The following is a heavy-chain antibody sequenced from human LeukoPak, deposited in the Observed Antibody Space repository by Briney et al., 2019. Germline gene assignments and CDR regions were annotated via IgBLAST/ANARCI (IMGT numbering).Heavy chain of an antibody. D-gene: IGHD3-22*01. CDR1: GFTFSSYS. Sequence: PGGSLRLSCAASGFTFSSYSMNWVRQAPGKGLEWVSYISSSSSTIYYADSVKGRFTISRDNAKNSLYLQMNSLRAEDTAVYYCARDLRDSEYYYDSSGYYGVWGQGTTVTVSS. J-gene: IGHJ6*02. CDR2: ISSSSSTI. V-gene: IGHV3-48*04. CDR3: ARDLRDSEYYYDSSGYYGV.